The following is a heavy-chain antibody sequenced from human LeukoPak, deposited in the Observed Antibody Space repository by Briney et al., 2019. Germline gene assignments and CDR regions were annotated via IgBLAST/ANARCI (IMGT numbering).Heavy chain of an antibody. V-gene: IGHV1-18*01. CDR2: ISAYNGNT. CDR3: ATDGGGFLEWLLYRNY. Sequence: ASVKVSCKASGYTFTSYGISWVRQAPGQGLEWMGWISAYNGNTNYAQKLQGRVTMTTDTSTSTAYMELRSLRSEDTAVYYCATDGGGFLEWLLYRNYWGQGTLVTVSS. CDR1: GYTFTSYG. D-gene: IGHD3-3*01. J-gene: IGHJ4*02.